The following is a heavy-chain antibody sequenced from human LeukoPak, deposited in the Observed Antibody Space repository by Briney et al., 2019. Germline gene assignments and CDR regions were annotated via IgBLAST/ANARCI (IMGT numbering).Heavy chain of an antibody. V-gene: IGHV3-30*18. CDR3: AKGVVAATNAAYYGMDV. J-gene: IGHJ6*02. CDR1: GYTFSNYG. D-gene: IGHD2-15*01. Sequence: GGSLRLSCAASGYTFSNYGMHWVRQAPGKGLEWVAVISYDESDKYYADSVKGRFTISRDNSKNTLYLQMNSLRPEDTAVYYCAKGVVAATNAAYYGMDVWGQGTTVTVSS. CDR2: ISYDESDK.